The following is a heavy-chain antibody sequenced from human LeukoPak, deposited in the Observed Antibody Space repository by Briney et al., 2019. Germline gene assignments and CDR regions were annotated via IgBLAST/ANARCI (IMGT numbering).Heavy chain of an antibody. Sequence: ASVKVSCKASGYTFTSYGISWVRQAPGQGLEWMGWISAYNGNTNYAQKLQGRVTMTTDTSTSTAYMELRSLRSDDTAVYYCARASGYCSSTSCYDGSDYWGQGTLVTVSS. CDR2: ISAYNGNT. J-gene: IGHJ4*02. CDR1: GYTFTSYG. V-gene: IGHV1-18*01. D-gene: IGHD2-2*01. CDR3: ARASGYCSSTSCYDGSDY.